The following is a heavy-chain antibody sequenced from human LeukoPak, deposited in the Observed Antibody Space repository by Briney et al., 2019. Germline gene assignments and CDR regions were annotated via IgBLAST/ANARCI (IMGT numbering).Heavy chain of an antibody. Sequence: GGSLRLSCAASGFTFSSYAMNWVRQAPGKGLEWVSYISSSTSTIYYADSVKGRFPISRDNAKNSLYLQMNSLRDEDTAVYYCARDGFHYCSSTSCFGAFDIWGQGTMVTVSS. CDR3: ARDGFHYCSSTSCFGAFDI. D-gene: IGHD2-2*01. V-gene: IGHV3-48*02. CDR1: GFTFSSYA. J-gene: IGHJ3*02. CDR2: ISSSTSTI.